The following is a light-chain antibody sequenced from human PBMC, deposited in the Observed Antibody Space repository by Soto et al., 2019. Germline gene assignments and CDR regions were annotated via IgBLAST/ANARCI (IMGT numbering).Light chain of an antibody. V-gene: IGKV1-17*01. CDR1: QGIRND. J-gene: IGKJ1*01. Sequence: DIRMTQFPSSLSASVGDRVTITCRASQGIRNDLGWYQQKPGKAPKRLIYAASSLQSGVPSRFRGSGSGTEFTLAISSLQPEDSATFYCLPHSTYPLTFGQGTKVEIK. CDR2: AAS. CDR3: LPHSTYPLT.